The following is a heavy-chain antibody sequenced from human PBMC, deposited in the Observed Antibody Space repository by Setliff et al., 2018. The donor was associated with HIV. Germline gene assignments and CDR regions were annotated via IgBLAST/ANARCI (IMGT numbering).Heavy chain of an antibody. CDR2: INHSGST. V-gene: IGHV4-30-4*08. Sequence: SETLSLTCTVSGGSISSGDYYWSWIRQPPGKGLEWIGEINHSGSTNYNPSLKSRVTISVDTSKNQFSLKLSSVTAADTAVYYCADSSSWYGWFDPWGQGTLVTVSS. CDR1: GGSISSGDYY. D-gene: IGHD6-13*01. J-gene: IGHJ5*02. CDR3: ADSSSWYGWFDP.